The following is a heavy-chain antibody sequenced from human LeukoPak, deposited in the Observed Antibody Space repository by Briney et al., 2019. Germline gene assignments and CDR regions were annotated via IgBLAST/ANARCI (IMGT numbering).Heavy chain of an antibody. Sequence: SVTVSCTASGGTFSSYAISWVRQAPGQGLEWMGRIIPILGIANYAQKFQGRVTITADKSTSTAYMELSSLRSEDTAVYYCASRAGYDSSGYYYAAFDIWGQGTMVTVSS. CDR3: ASRAGYDSSGYYYAAFDI. V-gene: IGHV1-69*04. CDR2: IIPILGIA. D-gene: IGHD3-22*01. J-gene: IGHJ3*02. CDR1: GGTFSSYA.